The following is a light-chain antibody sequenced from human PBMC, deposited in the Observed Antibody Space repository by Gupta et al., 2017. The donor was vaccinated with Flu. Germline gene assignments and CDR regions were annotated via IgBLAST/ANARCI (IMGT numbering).Light chain of an antibody. CDR2: KGS. V-gene: IGKV2-24*01. CDR1: QSLVHSDGNTY. Sequence: EIVMTQTLLSSPVTLGQPASISCTSSQSLVHSDGNTYLSWLQQRPGQPPRLLIYKGSNRFSGVPDRFRCSGELTDFTRKISSGEDEDVGVYYGMQYKQFGTFGQGTKLEIK. CDR3: MQYKQFGT. J-gene: IGKJ2*01.